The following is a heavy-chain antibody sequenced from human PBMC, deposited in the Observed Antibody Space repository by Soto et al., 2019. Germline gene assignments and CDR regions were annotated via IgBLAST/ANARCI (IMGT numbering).Heavy chain of an antibody. J-gene: IGHJ5*02. D-gene: IGHD5-18*01. CDR1: GFTFSNAC. CDR2: IKRITDGGTT. CDR3: PPGTWIHLWMPDL. Sequence: EVPLVESGGGFVKPGGSLRLSCAASGFTFSNACMSWVRQAPGKGLEWVGHIKRITDGGTTDFAAPVKGRFTISRDDSTNTLYLQMNSLNAEDTAVYYCPPGTWIHLWMPDLWGLGTLVTVSS. V-gene: IGHV3-15*01.